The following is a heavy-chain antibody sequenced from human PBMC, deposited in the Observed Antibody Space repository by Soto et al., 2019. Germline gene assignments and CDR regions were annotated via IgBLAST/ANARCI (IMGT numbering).Heavy chain of an antibody. Sequence: PSETRSRTCSFYVGSFIGYYWRWIRQPPGKWLEWIVEINHSGSTNYNPSLKSRVTISVDTSKNQFSLKLSSVTAADTAVYYCARGKANLAAAGTGSTGRRANWFDPWGQGTLVTVSS. CDR1: VGSFIGYY. J-gene: IGHJ5*02. CDR3: ARGKANLAAAGTGSTGRRANWFDP. CDR2: INHSGST. V-gene: IGHV4-34*01. D-gene: IGHD6-13*01.